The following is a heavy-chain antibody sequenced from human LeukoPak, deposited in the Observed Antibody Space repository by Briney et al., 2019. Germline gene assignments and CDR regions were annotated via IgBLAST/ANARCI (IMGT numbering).Heavy chain of an antibody. D-gene: IGHD3-10*01. CDR1: GFTFSNYW. CDR3: AGRSGSFDC. CDR2: IKQDGSKK. V-gene: IGHV3-7*01. Sequence: PGGSLRLSCAASGFTFSNYWMSWVHQAPGKGLEWVANIKQDGSKKNYVDSVKGRFTISRDNAKNSLYLQMNSLRAEDTAVYYCAGRSGSFDCWGQGTLVTVSA. J-gene: IGHJ4*02.